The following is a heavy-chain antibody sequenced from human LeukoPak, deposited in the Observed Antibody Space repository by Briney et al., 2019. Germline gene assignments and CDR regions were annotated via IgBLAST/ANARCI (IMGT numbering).Heavy chain of an antibody. CDR3: ARGAATPERTSYGMDV. V-gene: IGHV4-34*01. CDR2: INHSGST. J-gene: IGHJ6*02. Sequence: SETLSLTCAVYGGSFSGYYWSWIRQPPGKGLEWIGEINHSGSTNYNPSLKSRVTISVDTSKNQFSLKLSSVTAADTAVYYCARGAATPERTSYGMDVWGQGTTVTVSS. CDR1: GGSFSGYY. D-gene: IGHD2-15*01.